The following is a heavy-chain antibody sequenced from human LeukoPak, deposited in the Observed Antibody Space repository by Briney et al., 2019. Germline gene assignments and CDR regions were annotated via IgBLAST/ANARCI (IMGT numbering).Heavy chain of an antibody. Sequence: SETLSLTCTVSGGSISSSSYYWGWIRQPPGKGLEWIGEINHSGSTNYNPSLKSRVTISVDTSKNQFSLKLSSVTAAETAVYYCARDLHPRLTGYFDYWGQGTVVTVSS. CDR1: GGSISSSSYY. D-gene: IGHD3-16*01. V-gene: IGHV4-39*07. CDR2: INHSGST. J-gene: IGHJ4*02. CDR3: ARDLHPRLTGYFDY.